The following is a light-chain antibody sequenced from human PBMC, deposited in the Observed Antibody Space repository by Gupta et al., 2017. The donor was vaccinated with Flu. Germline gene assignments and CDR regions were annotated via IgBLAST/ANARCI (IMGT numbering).Light chain of an antibody. V-gene: IGKV3-15*01. CDR3: QQYNNWPPVT. Sequence: ATLSVSPGERATLSCRASQSVSSNLAWYQQEPGQAPRLLIYGASTRATGIPARFSGSGSGTEFTLTISSLQSEDFAVYYCQQYNNWPPVTFGQGTKLEIK. J-gene: IGKJ2*01. CDR2: GAS. CDR1: QSVSSN.